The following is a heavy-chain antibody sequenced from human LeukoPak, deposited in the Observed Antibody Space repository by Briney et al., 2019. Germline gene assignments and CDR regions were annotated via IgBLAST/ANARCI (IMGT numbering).Heavy chain of an antibody. D-gene: IGHD3-3*01. J-gene: IGHJ6*03. CDR2: IKQDGSEK. CDR3: ANVYYDFWSGYYPGNDYYYYMDV. CDR1: GFTFSSYW. Sequence: GGSLRLSCAASGFTFSSYWMSWVRQAPGKGLEWVANIKQDGSEKYYVDSVKGRFTISRDNSKNTLYLQMNSLRAEDTAVYYCANVYYDFWSGYYPGNDYYYYMDVWGKGTTVTVSS. V-gene: IGHV3-7*01.